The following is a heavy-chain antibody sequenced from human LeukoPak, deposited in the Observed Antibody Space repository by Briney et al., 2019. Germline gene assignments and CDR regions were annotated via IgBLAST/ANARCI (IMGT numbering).Heavy chain of an antibody. Sequence: ASVRVSCKASGYTFTTYDINWVRQATGQGLEWMGWMNPNSGNTGYAQKFQGRVTMTSNTSISTAYMELSSLRSEDTAVYYCARCAWYSSSYNWFDPWGQGTLVTVSS. CDR3: ARCAWYSSSYNWFDP. CDR1: GYTFTTYD. V-gene: IGHV1-8*01. D-gene: IGHD6-6*01. J-gene: IGHJ5*02. CDR2: MNPNSGNT.